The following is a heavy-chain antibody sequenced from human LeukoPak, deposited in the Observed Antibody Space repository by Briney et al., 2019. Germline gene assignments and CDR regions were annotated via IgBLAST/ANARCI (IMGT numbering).Heavy chain of an antibody. CDR2: ISNDGSNK. J-gene: IGHJ3*02. Sequence: GGSLRLSCAASGFTFSSYAMHWVRQAPGKGLEWVAVISNDGSNKNYGDSVKGRFTISRDSSKNTLYLQMNSLRPKDTAVYYCAREGPRLTGSAVSDIWGQGTMVTVSS. CDR3: AREGPRLTGSAVSDI. CDR1: GFTFSSYA. V-gene: IGHV3-30*04. D-gene: IGHD1-14*01.